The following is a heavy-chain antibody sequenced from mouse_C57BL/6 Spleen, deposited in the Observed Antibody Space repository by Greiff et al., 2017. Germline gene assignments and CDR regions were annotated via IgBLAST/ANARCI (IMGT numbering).Heavy chain of an antibody. Sequence: EVKLMESGGGLVKPGGSLKLSCAASGFTFSDYGMHWVRQAPEKGLEWVAYISSGSSTIYYADTVKGRFTISRDNAKNTLFLQMTSLRSEDTAMYYCARMLNWDDAMDYWGQGTSVTVSS. CDR2: ISSGSSTI. CDR1: GFTFSDYG. D-gene: IGHD4-1*01. J-gene: IGHJ4*01. CDR3: ARMLNWDDAMDY. V-gene: IGHV5-17*01.